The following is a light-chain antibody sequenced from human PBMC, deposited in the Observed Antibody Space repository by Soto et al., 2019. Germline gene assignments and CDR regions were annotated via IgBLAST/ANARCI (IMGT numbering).Light chain of an antibody. CDR1: SSNIGSNT. CDR3: AAWDVSLNGWV. J-gene: IGLJ3*02. Sequence: QAVVTQPPSASGTPGQRVTISCSGRSSNIGSNTVNWYHQLPGTAPKLLIYSNDQRPSGVPDRFSGSKSGTSASLAISGLQSEDEADYYCAAWDVSLNGWVFGGGTKVTVL. V-gene: IGLV1-44*01. CDR2: SND.